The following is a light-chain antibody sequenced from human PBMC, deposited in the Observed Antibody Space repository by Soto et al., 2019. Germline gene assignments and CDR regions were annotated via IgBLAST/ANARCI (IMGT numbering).Light chain of an antibody. CDR1: QSVSSY. CDR2: DAF. Sequence: EIVLTQSPATLSLSPGERATVSCRASQSVSSYLAWYQQKPGQAPRLLIYDAFNRATGIPARFSGSGSGTDFTLTISSLEPEDFAVYYCQQRSNWPPITFGQGTRLEIK. J-gene: IGKJ5*01. CDR3: QQRSNWPPIT. V-gene: IGKV3-11*01.